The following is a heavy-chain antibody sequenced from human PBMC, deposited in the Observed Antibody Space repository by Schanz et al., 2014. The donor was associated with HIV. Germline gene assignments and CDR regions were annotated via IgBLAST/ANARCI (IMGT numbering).Heavy chain of an antibody. V-gene: IGHV3-23*01. Sequence: EVQLLESGGGLVQPGGSLRLSCAASGFTFSSYAMSWVRLAPGKGLEWVSTVGYGGDNTYYADSVEGRFTISRDNSKNTVYLQMNSLRAEDTAVYYCARDVEHSSIGVPMDVWGQGTTVTVSS. CDR3: ARDVEHSSIGVPMDV. CDR1: GFTFSSYA. CDR2: VGYGGDNT. D-gene: IGHD6-6*01. J-gene: IGHJ6*02.